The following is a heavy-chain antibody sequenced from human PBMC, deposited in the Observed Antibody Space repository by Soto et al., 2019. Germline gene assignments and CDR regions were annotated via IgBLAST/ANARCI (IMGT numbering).Heavy chain of an antibody. D-gene: IGHD3-10*01. CDR1: GFTFSSYD. Sequence: VQLLESGGGLVQPGGSLRLSCAASGFTFSSYDMTWVRQAPGKGLEWVSAISGSGHSPNYGDSVKGRFTISRDNAKNTLFMQMNSLRADDTAVYYCAIRGLSKSEVRGYFDYWGRGTLVTVSS. CDR3: AIRGLSKSEVRGYFDY. CDR2: ISGSGHSP. V-gene: IGHV3-23*01. J-gene: IGHJ4*02.